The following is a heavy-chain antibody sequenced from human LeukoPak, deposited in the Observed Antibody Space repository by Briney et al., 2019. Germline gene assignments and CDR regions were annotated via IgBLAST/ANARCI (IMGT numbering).Heavy chain of an antibody. CDR3: VRSKYSGTLFDP. J-gene: IGHJ5*02. CDR2: GYYDGRS. Sequence: SETLSLTCTVSGDSVITNAYYWGWIRQPPGKGLEWIGSGYYDGRSYYSPSLKSRVIVFVDTSKNQFSLKLSSVTAAHTAVYFCVRSKYSGTLFDPWGQGTLVTVCS. V-gene: IGHV4-39*01. CDR1: GDSVITNAYY. D-gene: IGHD5-12*01.